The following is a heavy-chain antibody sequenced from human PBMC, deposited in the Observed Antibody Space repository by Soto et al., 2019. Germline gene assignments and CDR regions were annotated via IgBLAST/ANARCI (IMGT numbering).Heavy chain of an antibody. Sequence: GGSLRLSCAASGFTFSSYGMHWVRQAPGKGLEWVAVISYDGSNKYYADSVKGRFTISRDNSKNTLYLQMNSLRAEDTAVYYCAKDQGARVDLYGMDVWGQGTTVTVSS. V-gene: IGHV3-30*18. J-gene: IGHJ6*02. CDR1: GFTFSSYG. CDR2: ISYDGSNK. CDR3: AKDQGARVDLYGMDV. D-gene: IGHD2-15*01.